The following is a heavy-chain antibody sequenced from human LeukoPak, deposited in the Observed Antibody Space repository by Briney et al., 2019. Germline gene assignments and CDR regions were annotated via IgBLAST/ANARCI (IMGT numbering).Heavy chain of an antibody. J-gene: IGHJ5*02. CDR2: IGGSGGDT. Sequence: GGSLRLSCTASGFTFGDYAMSWVRQAPGKGLEWVSAIGGSGGDTYYADSVKGRFTISRDNSKNTLYLQMSSLGAEDTAVYYCARDGESSGWYFPPWGQGTLVTVSS. CDR1: GFTFGDYA. CDR3: ARDGESSGWYFPP. V-gene: IGHV3-23*01. D-gene: IGHD6-19*01.